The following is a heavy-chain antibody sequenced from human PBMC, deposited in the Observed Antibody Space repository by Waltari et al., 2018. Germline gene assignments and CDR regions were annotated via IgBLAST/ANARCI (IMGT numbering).Heavy chain of an antibody. CDR2: IRYDGSIK. Sequence: QEQLVESGGGVVQPGGSLRLSCAAAGFTLGNRDLNWVRQAPGKGLEWVAVIRYDGSIKKYGDSVKGRFTISKDNSKNTLDLQMNSLRVEDTAVYYCARDRSSDFYYGMDVWGQGTTVTVSS. CDR1: GFTLGNRD. V-gene: IGHV3-33*01. J-gene: IGHJ6*02. D-gene: IGHD3-10*01. CDR3: ARDRSSDFYYGMDV.